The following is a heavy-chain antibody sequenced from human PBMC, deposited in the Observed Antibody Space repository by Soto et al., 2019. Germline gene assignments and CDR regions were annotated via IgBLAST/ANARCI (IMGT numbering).Heavy chain of an antibody. CDR3: ARDRGSVAAAMVRRGGNWFDP. V-gene: IGHV4-4*07. J-gene: IGHJ5*02. CDR1: GGSISSYY. D-gene: IGHD5-18*01. Sequence: SETLSLTCTVSGGSISSYYWSWIRQPAGKGLEWIGRIYTSGSTNYNPSLKSRVTMSVDTSKNQFSLKLSSVTAADTAVYYCARDRGSVAAAMVRRGGNWFDPWGQGTLVTVSS. CDR2: IYTSGST.